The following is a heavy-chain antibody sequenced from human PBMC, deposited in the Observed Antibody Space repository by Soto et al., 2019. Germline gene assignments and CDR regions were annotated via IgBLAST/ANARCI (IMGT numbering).Heavy chain of an antibody. Sequence: SETLSLTCAVSGGSISSGGFSWNWIRQPPGKGLEWIGYIYHSGSTYNNPSLKSRTTISVDRSRNQFSLQVSSVTAADTAVYYCAKNLPRTGRFDYWGQGTVVTVSS. V-gene: IGHV4-30-2*01. CDR2: IYHSGST. CDR1: GGSISSGGFS. J-gene: IGHJ4*02. CDR3: AKNLPRTGRFDY.